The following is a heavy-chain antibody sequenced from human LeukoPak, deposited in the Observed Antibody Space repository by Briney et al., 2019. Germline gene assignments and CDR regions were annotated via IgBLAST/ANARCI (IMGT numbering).Heavy chain of an antibody. CDR1: GYTFTSYY. D-gene: IGHD5-18*01. Sequence: ASVKVSCKASGYTFTSYYMHWVRQAPGQGLEWMGIINPSGGSTSYAQKSRGRATMTRDTSTSTVYMELSSLRSEDTAVYYCASPERGYSYGYDAFDIWGQGTMVTVSS. CDR3: ASPERGYSYGYDAFDI. J-gene: IGHJ3*02. CDR2: INPSGGST. V-gene: IGHV1-46*01.